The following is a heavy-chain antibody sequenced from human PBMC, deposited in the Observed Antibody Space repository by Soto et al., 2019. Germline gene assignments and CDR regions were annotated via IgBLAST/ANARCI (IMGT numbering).Heavy chain of an antibody. D-gene: IGHD6-13*01. Sequence: GGSLRLSCTASGFTFGDYAMSWFRQAPGKGLEWVGFIRSKAYGGTTEYAASVKGRFTISRDDSKCIAYLQMNSLKTEDTAVYYCSRDRPYSSSWYGDVVVAAAPQLGVEPTSYYYMDVWGKGTTVTVSS. CDR2: IRSKAYGGTT. CDR1: GFTFGDYA. V-gene: IGHV3-49*03. J-gene: IGHJ6*03. CDR3: SRDRPYSSSWYGDVVVAAAPQLGVEPTSYYYMDV.